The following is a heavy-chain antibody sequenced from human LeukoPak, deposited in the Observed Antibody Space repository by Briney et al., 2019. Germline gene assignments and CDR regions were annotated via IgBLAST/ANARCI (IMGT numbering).Heavy chain of an antibody. CDR1: GFTFSSYE. V-gene: IGHV3-48*03. Sequence: GGSLGLSCAASGFTFSSYEMNWVRQAPEKGLEWVSYISSSGSTIYYADSVKGRFTISRDNAKNSLYLQMNSLRAEDTAVYYCAGITAYSSSREGGYWGQGTLVTVSS. J-gene: IGHJ4*02. CDR3: AGITAYSSSREGGY. D-gene: IGHD6-13*01. CDR2: ISSSGSTI.